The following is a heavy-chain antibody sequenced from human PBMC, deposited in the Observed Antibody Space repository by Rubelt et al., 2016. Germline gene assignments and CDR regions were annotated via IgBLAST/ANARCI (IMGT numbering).Heavy chain of an antibody. CDR3: ARGFCSGGSCYSRMGWFDA. J-gene: IGHJ5*02. V-gene: IGHV1-69*04. CDR2: IIPILGIA. D-gene: IGHD2-15*01. Sequence: MGRIIPILGIANYAQKFQGRVTITADKSTSTAYMELSSLRSEATAVYYCARGFCSGGSCYSRMGWFDAWGQGTLVTVSS.